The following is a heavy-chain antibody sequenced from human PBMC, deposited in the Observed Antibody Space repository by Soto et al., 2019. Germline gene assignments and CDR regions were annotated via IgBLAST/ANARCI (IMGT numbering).Heavy chain of an antibody. V-gene: IGHV3-7*01. CDR2: IKQDGSEK. Sequence: GGSLRLSCAASGFTFSSYWMSWVRQAPGKGLEWVANIKQDGSEKYYVDSVKGRFTISRDNAKNSLYLQMNSLRAEDTAVYYCARDSIYYYYYYYMDVWGKGTTVTVSS. CDR3: ARDSIYYYYYYYMDV. J-gene: IGHJ6*03. CDR1: GFTFSSYW.